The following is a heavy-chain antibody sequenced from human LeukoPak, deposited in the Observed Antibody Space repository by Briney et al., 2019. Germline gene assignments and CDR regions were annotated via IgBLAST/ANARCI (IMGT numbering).Heavy chain of an antibody. Sequence: GGSLRLSCAASGFTVSSNYMSRVRQAPGKGLEWVSIIYSGGSTYYADSVKGRFSISRDNSKNTLYLQMNSLRAEDTAVYYCAREREPTSSWGQGTTVTVSS. D-gene: IGHD1-14*01. CDR3: AREREPTSS. CDR2: IYSGGST. V-gene: IGHV3-66*01. J-gene: IGHJ6*02. CDR1: GFTVSSNY.